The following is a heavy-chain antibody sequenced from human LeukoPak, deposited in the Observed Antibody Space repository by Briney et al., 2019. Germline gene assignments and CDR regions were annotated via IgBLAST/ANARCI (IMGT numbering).Heavy chain of an antibody. Sequence: ASVKVSCKASGYTFTGYYMHWVRQAPGQGLEWMGWINPNSGGTNYAQKFQGRVTMTRDTSISTAYMELSRLRSGDTAVYYCARLDIAAAGNDYWGQGTLVTVSS. CDR2: INPNSGGT. V-gene: IGHV1-2*02. J-gene: IGHJ4*02. CDR1: GYTFTGYY. D-gene: IGHD6-13*01. CDR3: ARLDIAAAGNDY.